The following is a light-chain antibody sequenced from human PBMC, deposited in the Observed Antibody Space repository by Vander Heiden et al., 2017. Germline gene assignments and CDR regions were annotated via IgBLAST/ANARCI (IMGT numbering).Light chain of an antibody. Sequence: DSKMTQSTSSLSASARVRGPTTSQASQVMSTYLIRYPQKPRKATKLLTYDASDLEAGVTARCSGSGSATDFSFAMGEVEREDIATYDGQRGFTFGHGTKVDIK. CDR1: QVMSTY. CDR2: DAS. CDR3: QRGFT. V-gene: IGKV1-33*01. J-gene: IGKJ3*01.